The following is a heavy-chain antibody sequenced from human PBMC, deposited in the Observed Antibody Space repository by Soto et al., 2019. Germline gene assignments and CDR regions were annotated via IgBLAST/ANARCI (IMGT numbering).Heavy chain of an antibody. CDR2: AYYRSKWYN. CDR3: ARESAGTYYFDY. D-gene: IGHD6-19*01. V-gene: IGHV6-1*01. CDR1: WDSVSSNSAA. Sequence: SQTLSLTCAISWDSVSSNSAACNWIRQSPSRGLEWLGRAYYRSKWYNDYAVPVKSRITINPDTTKNQISLQVNSVAPEDTAVYYCARESAGTYYFDYWGQGTMVTVSS. J-gene: IGHJ4*02.